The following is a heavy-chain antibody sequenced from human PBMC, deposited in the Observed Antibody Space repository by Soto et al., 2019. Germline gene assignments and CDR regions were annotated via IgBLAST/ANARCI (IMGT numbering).Heavy chain of an antibody. D-gene: IGHD3-10*01. CDR3: AMQGFGVLHVLVDV. J-gene: IGHJ6*02. CDR2: MSYSGFT. Sequence: QVQLQESGPGLVKPSETLSLTCTVSGGPISSISNHYWSWFRLPLWKGLEWIGYMSYSGFTRYNPSLKSRVIISMDSSKNQFSLNLTSVTAADTAVYYCAMQGFGVLHVLVDVWGQGTTVTVSS. V-gene: IGHV4-59*08. CDR1: GGPISSISNHY.